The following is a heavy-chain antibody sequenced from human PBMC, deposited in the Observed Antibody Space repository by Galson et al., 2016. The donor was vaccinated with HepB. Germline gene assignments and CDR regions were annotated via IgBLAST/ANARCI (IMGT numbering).Heavy chain of an antibody. J-gene: IGHJ4*02. CDR2: ISYDGSNH. CDR1: GFTLSDHA. Sequence: SLRLSCAVSGFTLSDHAMHWVRQAPGKGLEWVAVISYDGSNHFHSDSLKGRFTISRDNSNNTLYLQMNSLRREDTALYFCARSGITTMTIDYWGQGALVTVSS. CDR3: ARSGITTMTIDY. D-gene: IGHD3-22*01. V-gene: IGHV3-30-3*01.